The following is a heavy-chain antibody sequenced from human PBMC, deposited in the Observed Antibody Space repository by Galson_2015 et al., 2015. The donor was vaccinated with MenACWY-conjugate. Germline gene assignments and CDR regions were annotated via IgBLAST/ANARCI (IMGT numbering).Heavy chain of an antibody. CDR3: ATVGGGGGGAEYFHH. V-gene: IGHV3-30*04. J-gene: IGHJ1*01. D-gene: IGHD3-16*01. CDR1: GFTFSNYA. CDR2: TSYDGSNK. Sequence: SLRLSCAASGFTFSNYAMHWVRQAPGKGLEWVAVTSYDGSNKYYADSVKGRFTISRDNSKNTLYLQMNSLRAEDTAVYYCATVGGGGGGAEYFHHWGQGTLVSVSS.